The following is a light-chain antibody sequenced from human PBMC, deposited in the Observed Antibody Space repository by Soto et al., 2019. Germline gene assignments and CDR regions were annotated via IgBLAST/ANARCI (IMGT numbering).Light chain of an antibody. CDR3: QRYQTYSRT. Sequence: DIQMTQSPSTVSASVGDRITITCRASQSINTWLAWYRQRPGEAPQLLIYDGSTLAMGVPSRFSGSGSATDFHLSFSRLQPDDFATLYCQRYQTYSRTFGQGTKVAVK. J-gene: IGKJ1*01. CDR1: QSINTW. V-gene: IGKV1-5*01. CDR2: DGS.